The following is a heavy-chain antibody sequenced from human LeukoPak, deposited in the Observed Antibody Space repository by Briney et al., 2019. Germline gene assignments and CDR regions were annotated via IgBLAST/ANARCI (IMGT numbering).Heavy chain of an antibody. CDR2: INSDGSST. Sequence: GGSLRLSCAASGFTFSSYWMLWVRQAPGKGLVWVSRINSDGSSTSYADSVKGRFTISRDNAKNTLYLQMNSLRAEDTAVYYCAREDDFWSGYYHNWFDPWGQGTLVTVSS. J-gene: IGHJ5*02. D-gene: IGHD3-3*01. CDR1: GFTFSSYW. V-gene: IGHV3-74*01. CDR3: AREDDFWSGYYHNWFDP.